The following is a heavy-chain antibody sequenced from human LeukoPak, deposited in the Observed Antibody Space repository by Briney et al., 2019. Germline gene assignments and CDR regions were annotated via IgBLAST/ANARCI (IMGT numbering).Heavy chain of an antibody. V-gene: IGHV3-20*03. CDR3: ARDGIYSSSWYSPSDY. D-gene: IGHD6-13*01. CDR1: GFTFDDYG. J-gene: IGHJ4*02. Sequence: GGSLRLSFAASGFTFDDYGMSWVRQAPGKGLEWVSGINWNGGSTGCAGSVKGRFTISRDNAKNSLYLQMNSLRAEDTALYYCARDGIYSSSWYSPSDYWGQGTLVTVSS. CDR2: INWNGGST.